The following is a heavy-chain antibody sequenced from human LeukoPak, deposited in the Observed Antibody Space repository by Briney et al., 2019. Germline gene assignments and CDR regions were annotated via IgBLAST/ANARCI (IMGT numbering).Heavy chain of an antibody. CDR3: ASLTYYYDSSGFFSFDH. D-gene: IGHD3-22*01. CDR1: GGSISSSSYY. V-gene: IGHV4-39*01. J-gene: IGHJ4*02. Sequence: SETLSLTCTVSGGSISSSSYYWGWIRQPPGKGLEWIGNIYYRGTTYYNPSLKSRVTISVDTSKNQFSLKLSSVTAADTAVYYCASLTYYYDSSGFFSFDHWGQGTPVTVSS. CDR2: IYYRGTT.